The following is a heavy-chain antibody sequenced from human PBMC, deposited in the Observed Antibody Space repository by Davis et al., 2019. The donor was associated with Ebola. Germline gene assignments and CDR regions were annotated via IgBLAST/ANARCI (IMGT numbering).Heavy chain of an antibody. J-gene: IGHJ4*02. CDR1: GFSFSGYW. D-gene: IGHD2-2*01. CDR2: INPDGSFT. V-gene: IGHV3-74*01. CDR3: ARSSYQPDY. Sequence: GSLRLSCEVSGFSFSGYWMSWVRQAPGKGLVWVSRINPDGSFTDYADSVKGRFSISRDSTSNTLYLQMNGLRAEDTAVYYCARSSYQPDYWGQGTLVTVSS.